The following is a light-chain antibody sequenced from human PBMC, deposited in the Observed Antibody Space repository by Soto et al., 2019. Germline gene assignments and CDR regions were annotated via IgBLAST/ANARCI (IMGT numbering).Light chain of an antibody. Sequence: QSALTQPASVSGSPGQSITISCTGTSSDVGGYDYVSWYQQHPGKVPKLMIYDVSSRPSGVSNRVSGSKSGNTASLTISGLQAEDEADYYCSSYASSSTLVFGGGTKLTVL. V-gene: IGLV2-14*01. CDR2: DVS. J-gene: IGLJ2*01. CDR1: SSDVGGYDY. CDR3: SSYASSSTLV.